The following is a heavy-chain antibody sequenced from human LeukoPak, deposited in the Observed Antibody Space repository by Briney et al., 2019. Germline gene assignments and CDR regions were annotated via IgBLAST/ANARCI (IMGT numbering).Heavy chain of an antibody. CDR2: IYRGGST. Sequence: ASLRLSCAASEFTFSSYALSWVRQPPGKGLEGVSVIYRGGSTYYADSVKGRVTITRDNSKNTLYLQMNSRRAEDTAVYYCARGAKCYGSGSYYNGLDYWGQGTLVTVSS. CDR3: ARGAKCYGSGSYYNGLDY. V-gene: IGHV3-53*01. J-gene: IGHJ4*02. D-gene: IGHD3-10*01. CDR1: EFTFSSYA.